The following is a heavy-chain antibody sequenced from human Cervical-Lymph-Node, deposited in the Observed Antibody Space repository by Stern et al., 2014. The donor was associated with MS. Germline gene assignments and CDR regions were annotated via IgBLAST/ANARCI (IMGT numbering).Heavy chain of an antibody. CDR2: IYPRGGT. J-gene: IGHJ5*02. Sequence: QLQLQESCPGLVKHSQTLSLTCTVSGGSISSGSYYWSWIRQPAGKGLEGIGLIYPRGGTTYTPSLKSRLPIPEDRSKTHFSLKLSSVTAADTAVYYCAREGSGWYNNWFDPWGQGTLVTVSS. D-gene: IGHD6-19*01. CDR3: AREGSGWYNNWFDP. CDR1: GGSISSGSYY. V-gene: IGHV4-61*02.